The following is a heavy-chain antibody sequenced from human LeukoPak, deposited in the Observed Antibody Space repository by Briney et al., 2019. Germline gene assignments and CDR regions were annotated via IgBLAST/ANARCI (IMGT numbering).Heavy chain of an antibody. V-gene: IGHV1-69*04. J-gene: IGHJ5*02. CDR3: ARDSTPDSSEYNWFAP. D-gene: IGHD3-22*01. CDR1: GGTFSSYA. Sequence: SVKVSCKASGGTFSSYAISWVRQAPGQGLEWMGRIIPILGIANYAQKFQGRVTIAADKSTSTAYMELSSLRSEDTAVYYCARDSTPDSSEYNWFAPWGQGTLVTVSS. CDR2: IIPILGIA.